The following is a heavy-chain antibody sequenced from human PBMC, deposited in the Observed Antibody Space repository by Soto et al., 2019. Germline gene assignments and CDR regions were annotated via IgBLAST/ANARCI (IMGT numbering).Heavy chain of an antibody. V-gene: IGHV1-18*01. Sequence: QVHLVQSGAEVKKPGASVKASCKASGYSFTTYGISWVRQAPGQGLEWMGWICGYNGDTNYAQNFQARVTMTTDTSTSTAYMELRSLRSDDTAVYYCAREGVRPYYYYGMDVWGQGTTVTVSS. CDR1: GYSFTTYG. CDR2: ICGYNGDT. CDR3: AREGVRPYYYYGMDV. D-gene: IGHD2-21*01. J-gene: IGHJ6*02.